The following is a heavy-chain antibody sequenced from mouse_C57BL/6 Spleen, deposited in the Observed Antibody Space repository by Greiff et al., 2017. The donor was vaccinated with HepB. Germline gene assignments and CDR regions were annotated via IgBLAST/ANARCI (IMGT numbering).Heavy chain of an antibody. V-gene: IGHV2-5*01. J-gene: IGHJ1*03. CDR2: IWRGGST. D-gene: IGHD1-1*01. CDR1: GFSLTSYG. CDR3: AKDYGSSGWYFDV. Sequence: VQRVESGPGLVQPSQSLSITCTVSGFSLTSYGVHWVRQSPGKGLEWLGVIWRGGSTDYNAAFMSRLSITKDNSKSQVFFKMNSLQADDTAIYYCAKDYGSSGWYFDVWGTGTTVTVSS.